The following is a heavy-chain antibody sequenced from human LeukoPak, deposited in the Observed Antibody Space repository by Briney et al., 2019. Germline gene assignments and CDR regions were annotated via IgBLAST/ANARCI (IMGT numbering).Heavy chain of an antibody. J-gene: IGHJ6*02. V-gene: IGHV3-30*18. D-gene: IGHD6-19*01. CDR3: AKDGLAGRFNSSVPGIYDGLDV. Sequence: GGSLRLSCAASGFMFSTYGMHWVRQAPGKGLEWVAVISYDGQNKYYGDSVRGRFTIARDNSKNTLHLQMNSLRREDTAMYYCAKDGLAGRFNSSVPGIYDGLDVWGQGTTVTVSS. CDR1: GFMFSTYG. CDR2: ISYDGQNK.